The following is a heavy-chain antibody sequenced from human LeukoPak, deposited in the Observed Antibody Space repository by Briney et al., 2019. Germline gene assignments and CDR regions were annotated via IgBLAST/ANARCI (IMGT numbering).Heavy chain of an antibody. J-gene: IGHJ5*02. CDR2: IYYSGST. D-gene: IGHD4-17*01. Sequence: SETLSLTCTVSGGSISSYYWSWIRQPPGKGLEWIAYIYYSGSTNYNPSLKSRVTISVDTSKNQFSLKLSSVTAADTAVYYCARTPAPPYGDYVNWFDPWGQGTLVTVSS. CDR1: GGSISSYY. CDR3: ARTPAPPYGDYVNWFDP. V-gene: IGHV4-59*01.